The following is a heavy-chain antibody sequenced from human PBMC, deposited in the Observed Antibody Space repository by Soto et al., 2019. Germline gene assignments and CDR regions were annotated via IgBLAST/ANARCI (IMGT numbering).Heavy chain of an antibody. Sequence: GGSLRLSCAASGFTFSSYGMHWVRQAPGKGLEWVAVIWYDGSNKYYADSVKGRFTISRDNSKNTLYLQMNSLRAEDTAVYYCAREGDGSGRNGYFDYWGQGTLVTVSS. CDR3: AREGDGSGRNGYFDY. J-gene: IGHJ4*02. V-gene: IGHV3-33*01. CDR2: IWYDGSNK. D-gene: IGHD3-10*01. CDR1: GFTFSSYG.